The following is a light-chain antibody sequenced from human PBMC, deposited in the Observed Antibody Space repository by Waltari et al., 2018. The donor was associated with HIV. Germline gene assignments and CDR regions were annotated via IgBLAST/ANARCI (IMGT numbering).Light chain of an antibody. CDR2: WAS. J-gene: IGKJ3*01. CDR1: QRVLKKPNNKND. CDR3: QQYDSIPFT. Sequence: DIVMTQSPDSLAVSLGARAPMNCKSSQRVLKKPNNKNDLVWYQQKPGQPPKVRIYWASTRESGVPDRFSGTGSGTDFSLTISSLQAEDVAVYYCQQYDSIPFTFGPGTKVEIK. V-gene: IGKV4-1*01.